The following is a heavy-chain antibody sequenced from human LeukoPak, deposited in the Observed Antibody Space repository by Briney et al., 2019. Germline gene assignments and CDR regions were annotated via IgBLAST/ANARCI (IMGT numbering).Heavy chain of an antibody. D-gene: IGHD6-13*01. CDR1: GYTFTSYD. J-gene: IGHJ4*02. V-gene: IGHV1-8*01. CDR2: MNPNSGNT. CDR3: ARGWSEFTVEGGSSSWHEGRNFDY. Sequence: ASVKVSCKASGYTFTSYDINWVRQATGQGLEWMGWMNPNSGNTGYAQKFQGRVTMTRNTSISTAYMELSSLRSEDTAVYYCARGWSEFTVEGGSSSWHEGRNFDYWGQGTLVTVSS.